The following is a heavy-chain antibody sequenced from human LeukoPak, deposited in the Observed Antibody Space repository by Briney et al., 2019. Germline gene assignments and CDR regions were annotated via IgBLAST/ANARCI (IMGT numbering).Heavy chain of an antibody. D-gene: IGHD2-15*01. CDR1: GYTFTGYY. Sequence: ASVKVSCKASGYTFTGYYMHWVRQAPGQGLEWMGWISPNSGGTNYAQQFQGRVTMTRDTSISTAYMELSRLRSDDTAVYYCARDQRYCSGGSCYPDWFDPWGQGTLVTVSS. V-gene: IGHV1-2*02. CDR3: ARDQRYCSGGSCYPDWFDP. CDR2: ISPNSGGT. J-gene: IGHJ5*02.